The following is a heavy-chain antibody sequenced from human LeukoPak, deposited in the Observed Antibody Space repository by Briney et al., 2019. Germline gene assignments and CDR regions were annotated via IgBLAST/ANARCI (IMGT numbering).Heavy chain of an antibody. CDR3: ARGLAGPLRYFDWLPLRPWFDP. J-gene: IGHJ5*02. CDR1: GGTFSSYA. Sequence: SVKVSCKASGGTFSSYAISWVRQAPGQGLEWMGRIIPILGIANYAQKFQGRVTITADKSTSTAYMELSSLRSEDTAVYYCARGLAGPLRYFDWLPLRPWFDPWGQGTLVTVSS. V-gene: IGHV1-69*04. D-gene: IGHD3-9*01. CDR2: IIPILGIA.